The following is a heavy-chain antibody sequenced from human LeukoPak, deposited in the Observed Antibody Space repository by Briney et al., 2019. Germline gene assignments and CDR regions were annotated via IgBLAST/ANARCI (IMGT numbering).Heavy chain of an antibody. CDR1: GYTFTSYG. Sequence: GASVKVSCKASGYTFTSYGISWVRQAPGQGLEWMGGIIPIFGTANYAQKFQGRVTITADESTSTAYMELSSLRSEDTAVYYCARDLRFLEWPPPGMDVWGKGTTVTVSS. CDR3: ARDLRFLEWPPPGMDV. D-gene: IGHD3-3*01. J-gene: IGHJ6*03. CDR2: IIPIFGTA. V-gene: IGHV1-69*13.